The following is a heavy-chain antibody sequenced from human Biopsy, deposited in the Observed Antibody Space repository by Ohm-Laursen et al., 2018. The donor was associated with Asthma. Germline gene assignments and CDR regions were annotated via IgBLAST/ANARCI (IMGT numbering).Heavy chain of an antibody. Sequence: GTLSLTCSVSGGSIRSHDWTWIRLPPGKGLEYIGDVSHTGSTNYNPSLKSRVTMSLDTSKNQFSLRLTSVTPADTAVYYCARLADCSGGACYSYGWFDPWGQGTRVTVSS. V-gene: IGHV4-59*11. CDR1: GGSIRSHD. J-gene: IGHJ5*02. D-gene: IGHD2-15*01. CDR3: ARLADCSGGACYSYGWFDP. CDR2: VSHTGST.